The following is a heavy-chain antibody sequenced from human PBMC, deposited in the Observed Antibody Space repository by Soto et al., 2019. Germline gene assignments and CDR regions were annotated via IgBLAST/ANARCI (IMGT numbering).Heavy chain of an antibody. J-gene: IGHJ5*02. D-gene: IGHD2-15*01. CDR3: AREYCIGGSCYRGCFDP. Sequence: GASVKVSCKASGGTFSSYAISWVRQAPGQGLEWMGGIIPIFGTANYAQKFQGRVTITADESTSTAYMELSSLRSEDTAVYYCAREYCIGGSCYRGCFDPWGQGTLVTVSS. CDR2: IIPIFGTA. CDR1: GGTFSSYA. V-gene: IGHV1-69*13.